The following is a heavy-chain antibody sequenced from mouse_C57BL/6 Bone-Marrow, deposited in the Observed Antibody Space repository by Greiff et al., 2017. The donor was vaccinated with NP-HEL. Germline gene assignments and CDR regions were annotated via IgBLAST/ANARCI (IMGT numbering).Heavy chain of an antibody. D-gene: IGHD2-3*01. CDR2: ISGGGGNT. CDR3: ARQVDGYYDYFDY. V-gene: IGHV5-9*01. J-gene: IGHJ2*01. CDR1: GFTFSSYT. Sequence: EVKLMESGGGLVKPGGSLKLSCAASGFTFSSYTMSWVRQTPEKRLEWVATISGGGGNTYYPDSVKGRFTISRDNAKNTLYLQMSSLRSVDTALYYCARQVDGYYDYFDYWGQGTTLTVSS.